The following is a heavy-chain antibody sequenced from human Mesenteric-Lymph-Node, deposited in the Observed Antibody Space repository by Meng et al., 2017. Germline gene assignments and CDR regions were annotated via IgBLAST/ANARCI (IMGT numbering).Heavy chain of an antibody. D-gene: IGHD2-2*01. J-gene: IGHJ2*01. V-gene: IGHV4-4*07. Sequence: SDTLSFTCTVSGGSISNYYWSWIRQPAGKGLEWIGRIYASVSTNYNPSLKTRITMSVDTSKSQFSLKLTSITAADTAVYYCVRGGSSSSGGTLWGRGTLVTVSS. CDR2: IYASVST. CDR1: GGSISNYY. CDR3: VRGGSSSSGGTL.